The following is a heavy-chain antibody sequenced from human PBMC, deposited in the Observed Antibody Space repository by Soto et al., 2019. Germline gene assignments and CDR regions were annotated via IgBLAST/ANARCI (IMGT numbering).Heavy chain of an antibody. V-gene: IGHV3-21*01. CDR1: GFTFSSYT. D-gene: IGHD2-21*02. CDR3: ARAAVVTAIHLDY. J-gene: IGHJ4*02. CDR2: IGSRSDYI. Sequence: GSLRLSCAASGFTFSSYTMNWVRQAPGQGLEWVSSIGSRSDYIYYADSMKGRFTISRDNAKNSLYLQVNSLRVEDTAVYYCARAAVVTAIHLDYWGQGTLVTVSS.